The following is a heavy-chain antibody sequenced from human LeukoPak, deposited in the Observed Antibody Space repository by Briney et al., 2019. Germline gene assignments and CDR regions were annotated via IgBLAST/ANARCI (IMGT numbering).Heavy chain of an antibody. Sequence: SETLSLTCTVSGGSISSSSYYWGWIRQPPGKGLEWIGSIYYSGSTYYNPSLESRVTISVDTSKNQFSLKLSSVTAADTAVYNCARGAAAGTDYWGQGTLVTVSS. CDR3: ARGAAAGTDY. D-gene: IGHD6-13*01. CDR1: GGSISSSSYY. J-gene: IGHJ4*02. CDR2: IYYSGST. V-gene: IGHV4-39*07.